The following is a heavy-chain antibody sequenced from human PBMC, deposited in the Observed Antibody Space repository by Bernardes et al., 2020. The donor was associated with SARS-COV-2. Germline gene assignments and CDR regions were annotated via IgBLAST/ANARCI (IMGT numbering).Heavy chain of an antibody. CDR3: ARVPDHYGDFYWYFDL. J-gene: IGHJ2*01. D-gene: IGHD4-17*01. Sequence: SETLSLTCAVDGGSFSDYYWSWIRQPPRKGLEWIGDINHSGSTNYNPSLKSRITISVDTSKNQFSLRLSSVTAADTAVYYCARVPDHYGDFYWYFDLWGRGTLVTVSS. CDR1: GGSFSDYY. V-gene: IGHV4-34*01. CDR2: INHSGST.